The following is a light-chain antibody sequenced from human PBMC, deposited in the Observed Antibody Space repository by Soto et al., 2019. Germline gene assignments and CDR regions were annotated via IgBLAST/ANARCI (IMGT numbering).Light chain of an antibody. CDR3: QQANSFPYT. CDR1: QAINSW. Sequence: DIQMTQSPSSVSASVGDRVTITCRASQAINSWLAWYQQKPGKAPKLLIYGASSLQSGVPSRFSGSESGTAFTLSISSLQPEDFATYYCQQANSFPYTFCQGTKLEIK. V-gene: IGKV1D-12*01. CDR2: GAS. J-gene: IGKJ2*01.